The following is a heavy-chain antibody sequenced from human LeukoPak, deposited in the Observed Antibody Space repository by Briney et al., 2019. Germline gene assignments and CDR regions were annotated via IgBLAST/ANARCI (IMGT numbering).Heavy chain of an antibody. V-gene: IGHV4-38-2*02. J-gene: IGHJ5*02. CDR2: IYHSGST. CDR1: GYSISSGYY. D-gene: IGHD3-22*01. Sequence: PSETLSLTCTVSGYSISSGYYWGCIRQPPGKGLEWIGSIYHSGSTYYNPSLKSRVTISVDTSKNQFSLKLSSVTAADTAVYYCARDPGLKYYYDSSGYYYYNWFDPWGQGTLVTVSS. CDR3: ARDPGLKYYYDSSGYYYYNWFDP.